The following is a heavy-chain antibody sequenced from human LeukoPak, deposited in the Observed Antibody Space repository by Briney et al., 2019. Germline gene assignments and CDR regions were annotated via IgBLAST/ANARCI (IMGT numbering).Heavy chain of an antibody. J-gene: IGHJ4*02. CDR2: ISSSSSYI. D-gene: IGHD6-6*01. CDR3: ARGGIAARHFDY. CDR1: GFTFSSYS. Sequence: GGSLRLSCAASGFTFSSYSMNWVRQAPGKGLEWVSSISSSSSYIYYADSVKGRSTISRDSAKNSLYLQMNSLRAEDTAVYYCARGGIAARHFDYWGQGTLVTVSS. V-gene: IGHV3-21*01.